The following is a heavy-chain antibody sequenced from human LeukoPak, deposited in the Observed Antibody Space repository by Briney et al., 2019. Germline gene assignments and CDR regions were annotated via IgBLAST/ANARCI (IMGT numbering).Heavy chain of an antibody. Sequence: GGSLRLSCAASGFTFSDCAMHWVRQAPDKGLEWVAVISYDESNKYYADSVKGRFTISRDNSKNTLYLQMNSLRAEDTAVYYCARDSLPRVFLPGGYFQHWGQGTLVTVSS. CDR2: ISYDESNK. V-gene: IGHV3-30-3*01. CDR1: GFTFSDCA. J-gene: IGHJ1*01. D-gene: IGHD3-10*01. CDR3: ARDSLPRVFLPGGYFQH.